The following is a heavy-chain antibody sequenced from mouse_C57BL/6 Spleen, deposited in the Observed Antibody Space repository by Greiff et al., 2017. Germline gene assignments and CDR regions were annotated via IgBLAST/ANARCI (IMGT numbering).Heavy chain of an antibody. Sequence: DVKLQESGTVLARPGASVKMSCKTSGYTFTSYWMHWVKQRPGQGLEWIGAIYPGNSDTSYNQKFKGKAKLTAVTSASTAYMELSSLTNEDSAVYYCTRRGDYGSSLAWFAYWGQGTLVTVSA. CDR2: IYPGNSDT. D-gene: IGHD1-1*01. CDR1: GYTFTSYW. CDR3: TRRGDYGSSLAWFAY. J-gene: IGHJ3*01. V-gene: IGHV1-5*01.